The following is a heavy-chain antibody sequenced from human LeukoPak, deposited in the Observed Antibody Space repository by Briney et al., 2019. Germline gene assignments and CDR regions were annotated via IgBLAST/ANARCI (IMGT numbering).Heavy chain of an antibody. D-gene: IGHD2-2*01. CDR3: ASRRCSSTSCYLNRYWFDP. J-gene: IGHJ5*02. CDR2: INHSGST. V-gene: IGHV4-34*01. CDR1: GGSFSGYY. Sequence: SETLSLTCAVYGGSFSGYYWSWIRQPPGKGLEWIGEINHSGSTNYNPSLKSRVTISVDTSKNQFSLKLSSVTAADTAVYYCASRRCSSTSCYLNRYWFDPWGQGTLVTVSS.